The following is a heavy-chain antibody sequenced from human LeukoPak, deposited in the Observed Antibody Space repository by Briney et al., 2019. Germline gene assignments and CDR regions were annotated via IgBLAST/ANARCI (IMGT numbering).Heavy chain of an antibody. Sequence: ALVKVSCKASGYTFTSYAIHWVRQAPGQRLEWMGWINPANGITKYSQKFQGRVTITSDTSASTAHMELSGLRSEDAAVYYCARLPGGLGRYYFEYWGQGTLVAVSS. V-gene: IGHV1-3*01. CDR3: ARLPGGLGRYYFEY. J-gene: IGHJ4*02. CDR1: GYTFTSYA. CDR2: INPANGIT. D-gene: IGHD3-16*02.